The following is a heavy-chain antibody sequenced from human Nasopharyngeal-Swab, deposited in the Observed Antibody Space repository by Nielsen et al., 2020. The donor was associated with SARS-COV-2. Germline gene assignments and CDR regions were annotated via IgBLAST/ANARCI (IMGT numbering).Heavy chain of an antibody. Sequence: GESLKISCAASGFTFSSYWMHWVRQAPGKGPVWVSRINSDGSSTSYADSVKGRFTISRDNAKNTLYLQMNSLRAEDTAVYYCAREGEFLSGYYSLDYWGQGTLVTVSS. CDR3: AREGEFLSGYYSLDY. CDR1: GFTFSSYW. CDR2: INSDGSST. V-gene: IGHV3-74*01. J-gene: IGHJ4*02. D-gene: IGHD3-3*01.